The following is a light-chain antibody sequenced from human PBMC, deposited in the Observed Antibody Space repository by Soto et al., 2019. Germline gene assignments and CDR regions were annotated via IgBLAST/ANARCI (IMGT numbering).Light chain of an antibody. CDR3: QQYGGSPPFT. V-gene: IGKV3-20*01. CDR2: GAS. Sequence: EIVLTQSPGTLSLSPGERATLSCRASQSVSSSYLAWYQQKPGQAPRLLISGASSRATGIPDRFSGSGSGTDFTLTISRREPEDFAVYYCQQYGGSPPFTFGPGTKVDIK. CDR1: QSVSSSY. J-gene: IGKJ3*01.